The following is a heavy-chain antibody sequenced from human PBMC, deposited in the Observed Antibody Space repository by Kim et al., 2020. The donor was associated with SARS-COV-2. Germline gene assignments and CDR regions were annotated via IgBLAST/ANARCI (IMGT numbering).Heavy chain of an antibody. Sequence: TRYSPSFQGQVTISADKSISTAYLQWSSLKASDTAMYYCARHRELPIPDYWGQGTLVTVSS. V-gene: IGHV5-51*01. D-gene: IGHD1-26*01. J-gene: IGHJ4*02. CDR2: T. CDR3: ARHRELPIPDY.